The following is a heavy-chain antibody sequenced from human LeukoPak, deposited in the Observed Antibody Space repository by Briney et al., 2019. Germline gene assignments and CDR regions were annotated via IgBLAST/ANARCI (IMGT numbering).Heavy chain of an antibody. D-gene: IGHD5-24*01. CDR1: GGSFSGYY. Sequence: PSETLSLTCAVYGGSFSGYYWSWIRQPPGKGLEWIGEINHSGSTNYNPSLKSRVTISVDTSKNQFSLKLSSVTAADTAVYYCARFKGLGRDGYNLHAFDIWGQGTMVTVSS. CDR3: ARFKGLGRDGYNLHAFDI. CDR2: INHSGST. J-gene: IGHJ3*02. V-gene: IGHV4-34*01.